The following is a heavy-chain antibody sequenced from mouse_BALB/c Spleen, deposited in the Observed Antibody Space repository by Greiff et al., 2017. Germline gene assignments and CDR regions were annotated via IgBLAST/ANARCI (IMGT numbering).Heavy chain of an antibody. J-gene: IGHJ2*01. CDR1: GYTFTSYW. D-gene: IGHD2-1*01. CDR3: ARNGNYYFDY. V-gene: IGHV1S81*02. CDR2: INPSNGRT. Sequence: QVQLQQPGAELVKPGASVKLSCKASGYTFTSYWMHWVKQRPGQGLEWIGEINPSNGRTNYNEKFKSKATLTVDKSSSTAYMQLSSLTSEDSAVYYCARNGNYYFDYWGQGTTLTVSA.